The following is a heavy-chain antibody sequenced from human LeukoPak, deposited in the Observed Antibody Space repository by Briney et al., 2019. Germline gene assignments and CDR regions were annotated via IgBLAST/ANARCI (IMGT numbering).Heavy chain of an antibody. Sequence: GGSLRLSCAASGFTFSNYWMHWVRQAPGKGLVWVSRISRDGSDTTYADSVKGRFTISSDNSKNTLYLHMDSLRVEDTAVYYCAKDQAPRAARVIYFDYWGQGNLVTVSS. J-gene: IGHJ4*02. V-gene: IGHV3-74*01. CDR3: AKDQAPRAARVIYFDY. D-gene: IGHD2-15*01. CDR2: ISRDGSDT. CDR1: GFTFSNYW.